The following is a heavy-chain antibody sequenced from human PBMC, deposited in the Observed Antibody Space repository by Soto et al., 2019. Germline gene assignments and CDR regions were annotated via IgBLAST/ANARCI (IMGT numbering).Heavy chain of an antibody. CDR1: GGSISSCGSS. CDR3: ATDKYSSSSFDY. D-gene: IGHD6-6*01. J-gene: IGHJ4*02. V-gene: IGHV4-31*11. CDR2: IYYSGST. Sequence: SXTPSLTCAVSGGSISSCGSSWIWIRQHPGKGLEWIGYIYYSGSTYYNPSLKSRVTISVDTSKNQFSLKLSSVTAADTAVYYCATDKYSSSSFDYWGQGTLVTVSS.